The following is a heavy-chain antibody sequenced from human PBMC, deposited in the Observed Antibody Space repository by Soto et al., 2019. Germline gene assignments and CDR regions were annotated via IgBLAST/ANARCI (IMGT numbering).Heavy chain of an antibody. V-gene: IGHV1-18*04. CDR2: ISAYNGNT. CDR3: ARDQGEQWLAGGYYYYYGMDV. D-gene: IGHD6-19*01. J-gene: IGHJ6*02. Sequence: ASVKVSFKASGYTFTSYGISWVRQAPGQGLEWMGWISAYNGNTNYAQKLQGRVTMTTDTSTSTAYMELRSLRSDDTAVYYCARDQGEQWLAGGYYYYYGMDVWGQGTTVTVSS. CDR1: GYTFTSYG.